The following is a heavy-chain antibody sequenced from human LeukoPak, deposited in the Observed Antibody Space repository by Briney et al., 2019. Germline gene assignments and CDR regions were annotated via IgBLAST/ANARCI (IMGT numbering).Heavy chain of an antibody. CDR2: IIPIFGTA. V-gene: IGHV1-69*01. CDR1: GGTLSSYA. J-gene: IGHJ6*02. CDR3: ARSSSTSRIAYYGMDV. D-gene: IGHD2-2*01. Sequence: SVKVSCKASGGTLSSYAISWVRQAPGQGLEWMGGIIPIFGTANYAQKFQGRVTITADESTSTAYMELSSLRSEDTAVYYCARSSSTSRIAYYGMDVWAQGTTVTVSS.